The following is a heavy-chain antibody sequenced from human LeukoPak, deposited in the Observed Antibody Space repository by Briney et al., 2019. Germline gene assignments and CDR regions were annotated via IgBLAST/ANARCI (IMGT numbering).Heavy chain of an antibody. D-gene: IGHD2-2*01. CDR1: GYSISSGYY. CDR3: ARLMARLVVPADDDY. J-gene: IGHJ4*02. V-gene: IGHV4-38-2*01. Sequence: SETLSLTCAVSGYSISSGYYWGWIRQPPGKGLEWIGSIYHSGSTYYNPPLKSRVTISVDTSKNQFSLKLSSVTAADTAVYYCARLMARLVVPADDDYWGQGTLVTVSS. CDR2: IYHSGST.